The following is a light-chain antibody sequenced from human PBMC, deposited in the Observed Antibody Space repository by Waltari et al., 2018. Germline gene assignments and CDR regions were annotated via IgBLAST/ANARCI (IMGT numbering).Light chain of an antibody. CDR3: CAYVGGGSLVL. Sequence: QSALSQPASVSGSLGQSITISCTGSSSDIGSKKFVSWYQQHPGKAPKIRRYEVDKRPSGLSDRFSGSKSGNTASLTISGLHPEDEADYYCCAYVGGGSLVLFGGGTKLTVL. CDR1: SSDIGSKKF. CDR2: EVD. J-gene: IGLJ2*01. V-gene: IGLV2-23*02.